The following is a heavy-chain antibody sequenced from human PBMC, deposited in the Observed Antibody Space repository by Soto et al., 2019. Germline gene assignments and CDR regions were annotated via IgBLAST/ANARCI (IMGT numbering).Heavy chain of an antibody. Sequence: GASVKVSCKASGYTFTSYGISWVRQAPGQGLEWMGWISAYNGNTNYAQKLQGRVTMTTDTSTSTAYMELRSPRSDDTAVYYCARAPNIVVVPAAVYRFDPWGQGTLVTVSS. D-gene: IGHD2-2*01. CDR3: ARAPNIVVVPAAVYRFDP. V-gene: IGHV1-18*01. CDR1: GYTFTSYG. J-gene: IGHJ5*02. CDR2: ISAYNGNT.